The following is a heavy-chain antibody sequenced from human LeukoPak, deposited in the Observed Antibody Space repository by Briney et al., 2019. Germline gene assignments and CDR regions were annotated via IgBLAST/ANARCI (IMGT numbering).Heavy chain of an antibody. CDR2: IYYSGST. CDR1: GGSISSSSYY. CDR3: ASATGTVDY. V-gene: IGHV4-39*01. D-gene: IGHD1-1*01. Sequence: SETLSLTXTVSGGSISSSSYYWGWIRQPPGKGLEWIGSIYYSGSTYYNPSLKSRVTISVDTSKNQFSLKLSSVTAADTAVYYCASATGTVDYWGQGTLVTVSS. J-gene: IGHJ4*02.